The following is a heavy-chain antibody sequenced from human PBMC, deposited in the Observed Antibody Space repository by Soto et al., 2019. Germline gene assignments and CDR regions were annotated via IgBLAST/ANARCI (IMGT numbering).Heavy chain of an antibody. J-gene: IGHJ5*02. D-gene: IGHD2-8*01. CDR2: MNPNSGNT. V-gene: IGHV1-8*01. CDR1: GYTFTSYD. CDR3: ARARYCTNGVCYGFDP. Sequence: QVQLVQSGAEVKKPGASVKVSCKASGYTFTSYDINWVRQATGQGLEWMGWMNPNSGNTGYAQKFQGRVTMTRNTSISTADMELSSLRSEDTAVYYCARARYCTNGVCYGFDPWGQGTLVTVSS.